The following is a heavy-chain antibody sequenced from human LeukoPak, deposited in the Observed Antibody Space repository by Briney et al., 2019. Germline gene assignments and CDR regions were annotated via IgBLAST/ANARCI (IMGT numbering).Heavy chain of an antibody. CDR3: PRSPFYYYYMDV. CDR1: GYSISSGYY. V-gene: IGHV4-38-2*02. Sequence: SETLSLTCTVSGYSISSGYYWGWIRQPPGKGLEWIGSIYHSGSTYYNPSLKSRVTISVDTSKNQFSLKLSSVTAADTAVYYCPRSPFYYYYMDVWGKGTTVTVSS. CDR2: IYHSGST. J-gene: IGHJ6*03.